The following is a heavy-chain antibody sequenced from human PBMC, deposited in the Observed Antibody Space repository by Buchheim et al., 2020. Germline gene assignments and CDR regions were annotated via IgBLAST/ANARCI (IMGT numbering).Heavy chain of an antibody. Sequence: QVQLVQSGAEVKKPGASVKVSCKASGYTFTGYYMHRVRQAPGQGLEWMGWINPNSGGTNYAQKFQGRVTMTRDTSISTAYMELSRLRSDDTAVYYCARDTVSYSSSWYAGRVYYYYGMDVWGQGTT. V-gene: IGHV1-2*02. CDR1: GYTFTGYY. D-gene: IGHD6-13*01. CDR2: INPNSGGT. CDR3: ARDTVSYSSSWYAGRVYYYYGMDV. J-gene: IGHJ6*02.